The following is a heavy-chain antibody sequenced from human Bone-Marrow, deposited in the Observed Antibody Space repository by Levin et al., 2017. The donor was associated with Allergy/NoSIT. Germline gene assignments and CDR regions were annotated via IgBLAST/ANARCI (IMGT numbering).Heavy chain of an antibody. J-gene: IGHJ1*01. CDR2: IYVDGST. Sequence: GGSLRLSCAVSGFSVSTNYMSWVRQSPGRGLECVSVIYVDGSTHYTDSVKGRFSSSRGKSKNTLYVERSGVRVEDTAIYYCTRKFTLGLDWGLGTLVTVS. D-gene: IGHD3-16*01. V-gene: IGHV3-53*01. CDR1: GFSVSTNY. CDR3: TRKFTLGLD.